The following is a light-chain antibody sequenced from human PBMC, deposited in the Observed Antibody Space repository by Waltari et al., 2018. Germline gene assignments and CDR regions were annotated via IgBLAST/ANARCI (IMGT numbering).Light chain of an antibody. J-gene: IGKJ4*01. CDR2: ASS. CDR3: QQNYFTPLT. V-gene: IGKV1-39*01. Sequence: DIQMTQSPSSLSASVGDRVTITCRASQSISTYLNWYQQIPGKAPKLLIYASSTVQSGVPSRFSGSGSVTDFTLTISSLQPEDFATYYCQQNYFTPLTFGGGTKVEIE. CDR1: QSISTY.